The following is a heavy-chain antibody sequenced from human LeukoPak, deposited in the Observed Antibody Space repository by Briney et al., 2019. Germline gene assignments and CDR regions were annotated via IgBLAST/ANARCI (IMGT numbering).Heavy chain of an antibody. V-gene: IGHV3-7*05. J-gene: IGHJ3*02. D-gene: IGHD6-19*01. CDR3: ARRVAVARRDAFDI. CDR2: INQGGSEK. Sequence: GGSLRLSCAASGFTFSSYWMTWVRQVPGKGLEWVANINQGGSEKYYVDSVKGRFTISRDNAKNSLYLQMNSLRAEGTAVYYCARRVAVARRDAFDIWGQGTMVTVSS. CDR1: GFTFSSYW.